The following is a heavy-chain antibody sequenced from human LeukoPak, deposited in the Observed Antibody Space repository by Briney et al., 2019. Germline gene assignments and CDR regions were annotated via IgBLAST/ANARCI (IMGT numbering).Heavy chain of an antibody. J-gene: IGHJ6*03. CDR1: GGSISSGSYY. Sequence: SETLSLTCTVSGGSISSGSYYWSWIRQPAGKGLEWIGRIYTSGSTNYNPSLKSRVTISVDTSKNQFSLKLSSVTAADTAVYYCARDLSIAAAGYYYYYYMDVWGKGTTVTVSS. V-gene: IGHV4-61*02. CDR3: ARDLSIAAAGYYYYYYMDV. D-gene: IGHD6-13*01. CDR2: IYTSGST.